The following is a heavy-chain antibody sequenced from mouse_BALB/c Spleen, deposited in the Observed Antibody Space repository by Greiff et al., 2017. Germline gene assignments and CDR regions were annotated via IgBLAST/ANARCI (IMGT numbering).Heavy chain of an antibody. Sequence: EVQLVESGGGLVQPGGSRTLSCAASGFTFSSYAMSWVRQSPEKRLEWVAEISSGGSYTYYPDTVTGRFTISRDNAKNTLYLEMGSLRSEDTAMYYCARGVPDYGNFYYAMDYWGQGTSVTVSS. CDR1: GFTFSSYA. J-gene: IGHJ4*01. CDR3: ARGVPDYGNFYYAMDY. CDR2: ISSGGSYT. V-gene: IGHV5-9-4*01. D-gene: IGHD2-1*01.